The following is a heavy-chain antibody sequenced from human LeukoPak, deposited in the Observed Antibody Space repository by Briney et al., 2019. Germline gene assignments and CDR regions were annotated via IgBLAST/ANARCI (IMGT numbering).Heavy chain of an antibody. D-gene: IGHD1-1*01. CDR1: GSTFSSYS. Sequence: PGGSLRLSCAASGSTFSSYSMNWVRQAPGKGLEWVSSISSSSSYIYYADSVKGRFTISRDNAKNSLYLQMNSLRAEDTAVYYCARGGPTGTTWAYYYMDVWGKGTTVTVSS. V-gene: IGHV3-21*01. CDR3: ARGGPTGTTWAYYYMDV. J-gene: IGHJ6*03. CDR2: ISSSSSYI.